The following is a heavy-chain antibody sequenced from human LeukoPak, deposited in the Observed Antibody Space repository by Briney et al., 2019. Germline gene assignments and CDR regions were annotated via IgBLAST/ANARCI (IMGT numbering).Heavy chain of an antibody. V-gene: IGHV3-23*01. Sequence: GGSLSLSCAASGFTFSSYAMSWVRQAPGKGLEWVSAISGSGGSTYYADSVKGRFTISRDNSKNTLYLQMNSLRAEDTAVYYCARDSGGLNWFDPWGQGTLVTVSS. D-gene: IGHD6-19*01. J-gene: IGHJ5*02. CDR2: ISGSGGST. CDR1: GFTFSSYA. CDR3: ARDSGGLNWFDP.